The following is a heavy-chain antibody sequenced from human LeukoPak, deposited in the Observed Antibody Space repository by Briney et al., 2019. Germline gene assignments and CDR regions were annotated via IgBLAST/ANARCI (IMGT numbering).Heavy chain of an antibody. Sequence: GGSLRLSCAASGFTVGSNTMSWVRQAPGKGLEWVSYISSSGSTVYYADSVRGRFTISRDNAKNSLYLQMNSLRAEDTAVYYCARIMVATTREAFDYWGQGTLVTVSS. CDR1: GFTVGSNT. J-gene: IGHJ4*02. D-gene: IGHD5-12*01. V-gene: IGHV3-48*04. CDR3: ARIMVATTREAFDY. CDR2: ISSSGSTV.